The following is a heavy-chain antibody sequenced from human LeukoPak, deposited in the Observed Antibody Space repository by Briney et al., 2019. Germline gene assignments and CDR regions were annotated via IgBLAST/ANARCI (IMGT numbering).Heavy chain of an antibody. CDR3: ARGRSYYDFWSAPPAAFDI. J-gene: IGHJ3*02. V-gene: IGHV4-4*02. CDR2: IYTSGST. CDR1: GGSINSDHW. D-gene: IGHD3-3*01. Sequence: SGTLSLICGVSGGSINSDHWWSWVRQSPGKGLEWIGRIYTSGSTNYNPSLKSRVTMSVDTSKNQFSLKLSSVTAADTAVYYCARGRSYYDFWSAPPAAFDIWGQGTMVTVSS.